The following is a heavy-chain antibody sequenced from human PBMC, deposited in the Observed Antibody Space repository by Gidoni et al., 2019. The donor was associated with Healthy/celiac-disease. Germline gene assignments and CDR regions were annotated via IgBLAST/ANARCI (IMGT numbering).Heavy chain of an antibody. V-gene: IGHV1-46*01. CDR2: INPSGGST. Sequence: QVQLVQSGAEVKKPGASVKVSCKASGYTFTSYYMHWVRQAPVQGLEWMGIINPSGGSTTYPQKFQGSVTMTRDTSTSTVYMELSSLRSEDTAVYYCARESDAPFDPWGQGTLVTVSS. J-gene: IGHJ5*02. D-gene: IGHD2-2*01. CDR1: GYTFTSYY. CDR3: ARESDAPFDP.